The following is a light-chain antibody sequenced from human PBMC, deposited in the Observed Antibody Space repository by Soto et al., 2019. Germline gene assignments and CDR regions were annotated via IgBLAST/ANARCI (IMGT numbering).Light chain of an antibody. Sequence: DIVLKQSPAFLSLSPGDRATLSCRATESISIYLAWFQQKPGQAPRLLIYKGSKRAPGVPARFSGSGSETDFTFTIDSLVPEDSGVYYCRHRNNWPTFGPGTKVDI. J-gene: IGKJ3*01. CDR3: RHRNNWPT. CDR1: ESISIY. CDR2: KGS. V-gene: IGKV3-11*01.